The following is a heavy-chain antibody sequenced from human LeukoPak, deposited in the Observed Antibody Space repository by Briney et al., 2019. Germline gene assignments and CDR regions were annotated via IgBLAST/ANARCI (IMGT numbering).Heavy chain of an antibody. J-gene: IGHJ4*02. D-gene: IGHD3-22*01. Sequence: GKSLRLSCAASGFTFSSYSMNWVRQAPGKGLEWVSSISSSSSYIYYADSVKGRFTISRDNAKNSLYLQMNSLRAEDTAVYYCARDAYYYDSSGYRHFDFWGQGTLVTVSS. CDR2: ISSSSSYI. V-gene: IGHV3-21*01. CDR3: ARDAYYYDSSGYRHFDF. CDR1: GFTFSSYS.